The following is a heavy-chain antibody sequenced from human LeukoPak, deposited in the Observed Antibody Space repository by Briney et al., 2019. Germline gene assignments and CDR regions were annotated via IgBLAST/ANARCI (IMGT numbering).Heavy chain of an antibody. Sequence: AGGSLRLSCAASGFTFSSYSMNWVRQAPGKGLEWVSSISSSSSYIYYADSVKGLFTISRDNSKNTLYLQMNRLRAEDTAVYYCAKDPYSSGPYNWFDPWGQGTLVTVSS. CDR2: ISSSSSYI. V-gene: IGHV3-21*04. J-gene: IGHJ5*02. D-gene: IGHD6-19*01. CDR3: AKDPYSSGPYNWFDP. CDR1: GFTFSSYS.